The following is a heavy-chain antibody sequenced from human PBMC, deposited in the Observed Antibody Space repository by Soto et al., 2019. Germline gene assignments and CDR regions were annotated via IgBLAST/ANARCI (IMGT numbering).Heavy chain of an antibody. CDR1: GGTFSSYA. J-gene: IGHJ2*01. D-gene: IGHD2-21*02. Sequence: QVQLVQSGAEVKKPGSSVKVSCKASGGTFSSYAISWVRQAPGQGLEWMGGIIPIFGTANYAQKFQGRVTITADESTSTAYMELSSLRSEDTAVYYCAREGSSCGGDCYSAWYFDLWGRGTLVTVSS. V-gene: IGHV1-69*01. CDR2: IIPIFGTA. CDR3: AREGSSCGGDCYSAWYFDL.